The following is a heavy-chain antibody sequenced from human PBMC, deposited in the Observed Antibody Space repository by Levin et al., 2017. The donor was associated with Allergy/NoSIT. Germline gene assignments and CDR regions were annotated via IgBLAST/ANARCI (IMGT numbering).Heavy chain of an antibody. V-gene: IGHV3-30-3*01. J-gene: IGHJ4*02. D-gene: IGHD6-6*01. CDR2: ISYDGSNK. CDR1: GFTFSSYA. CDR3: ARERRYSSSTEGLRY. Sequence: PGGSLRLSCAASGFTFSSYAMHWVRQAPGKGLEWVAVISYDGSNKYYADSVKGRFTISRDNSKNTLYLQMNSLRAEDTAVYYCARERRYSSSTEGLRYWGQGTLVTVSS.